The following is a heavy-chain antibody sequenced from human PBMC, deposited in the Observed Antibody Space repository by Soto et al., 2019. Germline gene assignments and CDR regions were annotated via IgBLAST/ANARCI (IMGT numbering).Heavy chain of an antibody. CDR2: IYSSGST. J-gene: IGHJ5*02. CDR1: GGAISGYY. Sequence: PSETLSLTCTVTGGAISGYYWTWIRQSDGEGLEWIGRIYSSGSTNYNPSLKSRVSISLDTSMNYFSLRLSSVTAADTAVYYCARGPRFSDWFDPWGQGTMVTVSS. D-gene: IGHD3-3*01. V-gene: IGHV4-4*07. CDR3: ARGPRFSDWFDP.